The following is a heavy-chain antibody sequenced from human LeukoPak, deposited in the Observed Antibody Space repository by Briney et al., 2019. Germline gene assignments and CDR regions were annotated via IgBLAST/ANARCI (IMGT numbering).Heavy chain of an antibody. CDR2: ISGSGGST. J-gene: IGHJ5*02. CDR1: GFTFSSYA. CDR3: ARSEWEPRWGGEDWFDP. V-gene: IGHV3-23*01. D-gene: IGHD1-26*01. Sequence: GGSLRLSCAASGFTFSSYAMSWVRQAPGKGLEWVSAISGSGGSTYYADSVKGRFTISRDNSKNTLYLQMNSLRAEDTAVYYCARSEWEPRWGGEDWFDPWGQGTLVTVSS.